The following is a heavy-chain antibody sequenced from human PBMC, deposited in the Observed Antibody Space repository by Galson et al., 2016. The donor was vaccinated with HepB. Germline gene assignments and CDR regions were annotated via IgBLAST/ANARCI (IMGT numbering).Heavy chain of an antibody. CDR1: GIFIKDSQYY. CDR3: VRLDEEKSSRFFEWSPFDP. D-gene: IGHD3-9*01. Sequence: SETLSLTCSVSGIFIKDSQYYWGWIWQAPGKGLEWIGTISFDGTAYSSASLKSRVTLSVDTSTNQFSLKLMSMTAADTAMYSCVRLDEEKSSRFFEWSPFDPWGRGILVTVSS. CDR2: ISFDGTA. J-gene: IGHJ5*02. V-gene: IGHV4-39*01.